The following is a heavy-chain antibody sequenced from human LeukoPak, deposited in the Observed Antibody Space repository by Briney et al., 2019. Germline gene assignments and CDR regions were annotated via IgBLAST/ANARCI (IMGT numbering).Heavy chain of an antibody. V-gene: IGHV1-2*02. J-gene: IGHJ4*02. D-gene: IGHD3-3*01. CDR1: GYTFTGYY. CDR2: INPNSGGT. CDR3: ARVPIYDFWSGYYLY. Sequence: ASVKVSCKASGYTFTGYYMHWVRQAPGQGLEWMGWINPNSGGTKYAQKSQGRVTMTRDTSISTAYMELSRLRSDDTAVYYCARVPIYDFWSGYYLYWGQGSLVTVSS.